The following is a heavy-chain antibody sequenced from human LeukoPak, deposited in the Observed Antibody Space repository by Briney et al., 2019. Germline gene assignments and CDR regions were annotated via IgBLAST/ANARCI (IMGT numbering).Heavy chain of an antibody. V-gene: IGHV4-38-2*01. D-gene: IGHD4-17*01. Sequence: PSETLSLTCSVSGYSISSGYYWGWIRQPPGKGLEWIGSIYHSGSTYYNPSLKSRVTISVDTSKNQFSLKLSSVTAADTAVYYCPTTVPSLGAFDIWGQGTMVTVSS. CDR1: GYSISSGYY. J-gene: IGHJ3*02. CDR2: IYHSGST. CDR3: PTTVPSLGAFDI.